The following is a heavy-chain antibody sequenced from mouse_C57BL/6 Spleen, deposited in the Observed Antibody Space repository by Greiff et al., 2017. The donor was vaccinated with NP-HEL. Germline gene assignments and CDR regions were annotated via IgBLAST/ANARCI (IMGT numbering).Heavy chain of an antibody. J-gene: IGHJ2*01. CDR1: GFTFSSYA. Sequence: EVQGVESGGGLVKPGGSLKLSCAASGFTFSSYAMSWVRQTPEKRLEWVATISDGGSYTYYPDNVKGRFTISRDNAKNNLYLQMSHLKSEDTAMYYCARDPYRGGGYFDYWGQGTTLTVSS. CDR2: ISDGGSYT. CDR3: ARDPYRGGGYFDY. V-gene: IGHV5-4*01. D-gene: IGHD5-1*01.